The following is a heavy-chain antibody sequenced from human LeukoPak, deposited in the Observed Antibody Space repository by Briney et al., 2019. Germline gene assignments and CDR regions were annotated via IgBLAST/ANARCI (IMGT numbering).Heavy chain of an antibody. Sequence: SSETLSLTCTVSGGSISSYYWSWIRQPPGKGLEWIGYIYYSGSTNYNPSLKSRVTISVDTSKNQFSLKLSSVTAADTAVYYCARGHYYDSSGRLNWFDPWGQGTLVTVSS. J-gene: IGHJ5*02. CDR2: IYYSGST. V-gene: IGHV4-59*01. CDR3: ARGHYYDSSGRLNWFDP. CDR1: GGSISSYY. D-gene: IGHD3-22*01.